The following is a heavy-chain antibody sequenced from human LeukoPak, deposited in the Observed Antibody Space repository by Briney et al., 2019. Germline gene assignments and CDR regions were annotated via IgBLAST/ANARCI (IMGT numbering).Heavy chain of an antibody. V-gene: IGHV3-21*01. Sequence: GGSLRLSCAASGFTFSSYSMNWVRQAPGQGLEWVSSISSSSSYIYYADSVKGRFTISRDNAKNSLYLQMNSLRAEDTAVYYCARDRDYYGSQGGFDYWGQGTLVTVSS. D-gene: IGHD3-10*01. CDR1: GFTFSSYS. J-gene: IGHJ4*02. CDR3: ARDRDYYGSQGGFDY. CDR2: ISSSSSYI.